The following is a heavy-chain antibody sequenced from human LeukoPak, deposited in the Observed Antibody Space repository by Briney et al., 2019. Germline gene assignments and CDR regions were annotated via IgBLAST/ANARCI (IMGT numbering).Heavy chain of an antibody. V-gene: IGHV4-4*02. CDR3: AGLGATGSIDY. CDR2: IYHSGST. CDR1: GGSISSSNR. D-gene: IGHD1-26*01. J-gene: IGHJ4*01. Sequence: KPSETLSLTCAVSGGSISSSNRWSWVRPPPGKGLEWIGEIYHSGSTNYNPSLKSRETISVVKSKSQCSLKLSSLTGANTAVYYCAGLGATGSIDYRGQGTLVTVSS.